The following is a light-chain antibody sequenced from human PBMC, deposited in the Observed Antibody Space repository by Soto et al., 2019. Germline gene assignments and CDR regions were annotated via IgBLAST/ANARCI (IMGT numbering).Light chain of an antibody. CDR3: QQSYSTPFT. CDR2: GTS. CDR1: HSINSH. V-gene: IGKV1-39*01. J-gene: IGKJ2*01. Sequence: DIQLTQSPSSLSASEGDTVTITCRASHSINSHLNWYQQKSGEAPKFLIHGTSDLHTGVPSRFSGSGSGTDFTLTISSLQPEDCAIYYCQQSYSTPFTFGQGTKLEIK.